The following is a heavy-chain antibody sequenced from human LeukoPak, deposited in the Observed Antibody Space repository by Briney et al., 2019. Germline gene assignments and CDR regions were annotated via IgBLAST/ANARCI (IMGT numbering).Heavy chain of an antibody. CDR1: GGSISSYY. CDR3: AGRYCCGGRRQPAGWVGP. D-gene: IGHD2-15*01. V-gene: IGHV4-59*08. J-gene: IGHJ5*01. Sequence: PSETLSLTCTVSGGSISSYYWSWIRQPPGKGLEWIGYIYYSGSTNYNPSLKSRVTISVDTSKNQFSLKLSSVTAADTAVYYCAGRYCCGGRRQPAGWVGPWGQGNPGHGL. CDR2: IYYSGST.